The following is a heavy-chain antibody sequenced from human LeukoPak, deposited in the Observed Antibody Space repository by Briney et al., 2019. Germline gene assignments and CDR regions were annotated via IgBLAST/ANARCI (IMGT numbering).Heavy chain of an antibody. D-gene: IGHD5-12*01. J-gene: IGHJ5*02. CDR2: IYHSGST. Sequence: SETLSLTCTVSGYSISSGYYWGWIRQPPGKGLEWIGSIYHSGSTYYNPSLKSRVTIPVDTSKNQFSLKLSSVTAADTAVYYCARVGIVATIMGGFDPWGQGTLVTVSS. V-gene: IGHV4-38-2*02. CDR1: GYSISSGYY. CDR3: ARVGIVATIMGGFDP.